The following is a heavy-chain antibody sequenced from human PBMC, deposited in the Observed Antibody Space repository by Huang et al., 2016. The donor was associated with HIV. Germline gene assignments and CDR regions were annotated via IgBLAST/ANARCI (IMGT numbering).Heavy chain of an antibody. CDR1: ESTFSGYG. V-gene: IGHV3-30*18. D-gene: IGHD2-15*01. CDR3: AKDRYCSVGICYIFAY. Sequence: QVHLVESGGGVVQPGRSMRVSCAASESTFSGYGMHWVRQPPGKELEWVAFLSSGGIEKSYANSLKGRFTISRDNSKNTLYLYMNSLRPEDTAVYYCAKDRYCSVGICYIFAYWGQGTLVTVSS. CDR2: LSSGGIEK. J-gene: IGHJ4*02.